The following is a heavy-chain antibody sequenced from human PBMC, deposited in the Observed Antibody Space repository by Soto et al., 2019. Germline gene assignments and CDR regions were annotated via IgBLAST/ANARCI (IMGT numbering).Heavy chain of an antibody. D-gene: IGHD4-17*01. CDR3: ARGPDYEGYFDY. CDR2: IILPFGTP. CDR1: GGTFSNYA. Sequence: GASVKVSCKASGGTFSNYAIAWLRQAPGQGLEWMGGIILPFGTPNYVQKFQGRVTISADESMTTAYMEMSGLTSEDTAVYYCARGPDYEGYFDYWGRGTLVTVS. V-gene: IGHV1-69*13. J-gene: IGHJ4*02.